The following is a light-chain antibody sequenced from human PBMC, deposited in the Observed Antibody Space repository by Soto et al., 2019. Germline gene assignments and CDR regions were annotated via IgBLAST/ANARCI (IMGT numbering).Light chain of an antibody. V-gene: IGLV2-8*01. J-gene: IGLJ3*02. Sequence: QSALTQPPSASGSPGQSVTISCTGTSSDVGGYNSVSWYQQHPGKAPKLMIYDVTKRPSGVPDRFSGSKSGNTASLTVSGLQAEDEADYYCGAWDSSLNSGVFGGGTKLTVL. CDR1: SSDVGGYNS. CDR3: GAWDSSLNSGV. CDR2: DVT.